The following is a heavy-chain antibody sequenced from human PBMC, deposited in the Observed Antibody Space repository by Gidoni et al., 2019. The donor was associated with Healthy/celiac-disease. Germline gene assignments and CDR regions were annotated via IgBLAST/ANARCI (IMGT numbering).Heavy chain of an antibody. CDR2: IGGSGGST. V-gene: IGHV3-23*01. Sequence: EVQLLESGGGWVQPGGSLRISRADSGFTFSSYAMSWVRSAQGKGLELVSAIGGSGGSTCYADSVKGRFPISRDNSKNTLYLQMNSLKAEDTAVYYCAKGLQYDSSGYYYYYYGMDVWGQGTTVTVSS. D-gene: IGHD3-22*01. CDR1: GFTFSSYA. J-gene: IGHJ6*02. CDR3: AKGLQYDSSGYYYYYYGMDV.